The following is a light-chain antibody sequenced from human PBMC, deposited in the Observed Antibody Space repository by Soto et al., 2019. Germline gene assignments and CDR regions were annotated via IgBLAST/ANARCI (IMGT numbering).Light chain of an antibody. CDR2: DAS. V-gene: IGKV1-5*01. CDR1: QSISSW. Sequence: DIQMTQSPSTLSASVGDRVTITCRASQSISSWLAWYQQQPGKAPKLLIYDASSLESGVPSRFSGSGSGTEFTLTISSLQPDDFATYYCQQYNSYRYTFGQGTKLEIK. J-gene: IGKJ2*01. CDR3: QQYNSYRYT.